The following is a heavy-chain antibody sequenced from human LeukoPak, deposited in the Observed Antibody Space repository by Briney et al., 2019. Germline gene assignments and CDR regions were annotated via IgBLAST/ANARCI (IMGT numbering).Heavy chain of an antibody. J-gene: IGHJ6*02. Sequence: GGSLRLSCAASGFTFSSYAMHWVRQAPGKGLEWVAVISYDGSNKYYADSVKGRFTISRDNFKNTLYLQMNSLRAEDTAVYYCARDGTGRSSGMDVWGQGTTVTVSS. CDR3: ARDGTGRSSGMDV. D-gene: IGHD1-14*01. CDR2: ISYDGSNK. CDR1: GFTFSSYA. V-gene: IGHV3-30*04.